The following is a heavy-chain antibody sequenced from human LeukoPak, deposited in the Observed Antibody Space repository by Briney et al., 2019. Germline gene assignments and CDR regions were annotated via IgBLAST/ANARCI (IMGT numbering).Heavy chain of an antibody. J-gene: IGHJ4*02. V-gene: IGHV3-64*01. Sequence: GGSLRLSCAASGFTFSIYAMHWVRQAPGKGLEYVSAISDEGGSTYYANSVKGRFIISRDNSKNTLYLQMDSLRPEDTAVYFCARVDSTGRDDAFDYWGQGTLVTVSS. CDR2: ISDEGGST. CDR1: GFTFSIYA. D-gene: IGHD1-1*01. CDR3: ARVDSTGRDDAFDY.